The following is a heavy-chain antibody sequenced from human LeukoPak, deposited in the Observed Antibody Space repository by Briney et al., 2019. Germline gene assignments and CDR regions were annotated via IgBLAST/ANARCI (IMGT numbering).Heavy chain of an antibody. V-gene: IGHV1-2*02. Sequence: ASVKVSCKASGYTFTSYGISWVRQAPGQGLEWMGWINPYSGGTNYAQKFQGRVTMTRDTSISTAYMELSRLRSDDTAVYYCARDRDTFDYWGQGTLVTVSS. CDR1: GYTFTSYG. J-gene: IGHJ4*02. CDR3: ARDRDTFDY. CDR2: INPYSGGT.